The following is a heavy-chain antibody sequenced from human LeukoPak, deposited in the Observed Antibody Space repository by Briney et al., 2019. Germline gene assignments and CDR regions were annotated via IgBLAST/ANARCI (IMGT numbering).Heavy chain of an antibody. D-gene: IGHD4-17*01. CDR3: ARLKATVFIHAYFDS. CDR1: GGSFSSYY. CDR2: IDHSGST. V-gene: IGHV4-59*01. J-gene: IGHJ4*02. Sequence: SETLSLTCTVSGGSFSSYYWTWIQQPPGKGLEWIGYIDHSGSTNYNPSLKSRVSISSDTSKNQFSLELSSVTAADTAVYYCARLKATVFIHAYFDSWGQGTLVTVSS.